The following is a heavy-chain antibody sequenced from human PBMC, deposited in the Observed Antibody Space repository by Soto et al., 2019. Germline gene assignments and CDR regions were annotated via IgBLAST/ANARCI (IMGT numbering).Heavy chain of an antibody. D-gene: IGHD6-6*01. CDR1: GGSFSGYY. CDR2: INHSGST. J-gene: IGHJ6*02. CDR3: ARPEYSSSSYGMDV. Sequence: SETLSLTCAVDGGSFSGYYGSWIRQPPGKGLEWIGEINHSGSTNYNPSLKSRVTISVDTSKNQFSLKLSSVTAADTAVYYCARPEYSSSSYGMDVWGQGTTVTVSS. V-gene: IGHV4-34*01.